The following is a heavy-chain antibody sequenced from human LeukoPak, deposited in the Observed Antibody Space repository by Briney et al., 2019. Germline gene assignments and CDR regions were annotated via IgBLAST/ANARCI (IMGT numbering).Heavy chain of an antibody. J-gene: IGHJ4*02. CDR3: ARVSPYYYDSSGSTPYYFDY. V-gene: IGHV1-2*04. D-gene: IGHD3-22*01. CDR2: INPNSGGT. Sequence: ASVKVSCKASGYTFTGYYMHWVRQAPGQGLEWMGWINPNSGGTNYAQKFQGWVTMTRDTSISTAYMELSRLRSDDTAVYYCARVSPYYYDSSGSTPYYFDYWGQGTLVTVSS. CDR1: GYTFTGYY.